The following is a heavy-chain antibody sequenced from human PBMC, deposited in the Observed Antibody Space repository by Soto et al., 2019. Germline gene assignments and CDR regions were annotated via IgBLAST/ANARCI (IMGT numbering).Heavy chain of an antibody. J-gene: IGHJ5*02. Sequence: TGGSLRLSCAASGFTFSSYAMSWVRQAPGKGLEWASAISGSGGSTYYADSVKGRFTISRDNSKNTLYLQMNSLRAEDTAVYYCAKGGLCSSTSCYLNWFDPWGQGTLVTVSS. CDR1: GFTFSSYA. V-gene: IGHV3-23*01. CDR3: AKGGLCSSTSCYLNWFDP. D-gene: IGHD2-2*01. CDR2: ISGSGGST.